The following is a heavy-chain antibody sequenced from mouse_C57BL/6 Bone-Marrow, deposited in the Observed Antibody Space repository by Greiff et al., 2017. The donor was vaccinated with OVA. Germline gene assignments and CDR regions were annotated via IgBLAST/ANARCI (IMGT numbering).Heavy chain of an antibody. V-gene: IGHV1-55*01. J-gene: IGHJ2*01. D-gene: IGHD2-4*01. CDR2: IYPGSGST. Sequence: VQLQQPGAELVKPGASVKMSCKASGYTFTSYWITWVKQRPGQGLEWIGDIYPGSGSTNYNEKFQSKATLTVDTSSIPAYMQLSSLTSEDSAVYYCARFDDYGGDYWGQGTTLTVSS. CDR3: ARFDDYGGDY. CDR1: GYTFTSYW.